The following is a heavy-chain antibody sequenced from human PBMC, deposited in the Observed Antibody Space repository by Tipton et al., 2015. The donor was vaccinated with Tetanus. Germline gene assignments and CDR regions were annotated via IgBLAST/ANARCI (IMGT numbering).Heavy chain of an antibody. J-gene: IGHJ4*02. Sequence: TLSLTCTVSGGSVSSGGYYWSWIRQYPGKGLEWLGYIYYSGNTYYNPSLKGRITMSVDASKNQFSLNVSSVTAADTAVYYCVTTPGYSYDYPRYYFDYWGQGSLVTVSS. CDR2: IYYSGNT. CDR3: VTTPGYSYDYPRYYFDY. CDR1: GGSVSSGGYY. D-gene: IGHD5-18*01. V-gene: IGHV4-31*03.